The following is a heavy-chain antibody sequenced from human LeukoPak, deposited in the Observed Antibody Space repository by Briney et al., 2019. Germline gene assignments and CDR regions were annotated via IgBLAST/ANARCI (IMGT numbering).Heavy chain of an antibody. D-gene: IGHD1-14*01. J-gene: IGHJ5*02. Sequence: GGSLRLSCAASGFTFSSYWMSWVRQAPGKGLEWVANINQDGSEKYYVDSVKGRFTIARDNAENSLYVQMNSLRSADTAVYYCAKGWTQASTGRDPWGQGTLVTVSS. CDR2: INQDGSEK. CDR3: AKGWTQASTGRDP. V-gene: IGHV3-7*01. CDR1: GFTFSSYW.